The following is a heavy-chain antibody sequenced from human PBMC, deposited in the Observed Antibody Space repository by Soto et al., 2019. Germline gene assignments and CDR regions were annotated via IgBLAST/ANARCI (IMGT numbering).Heavy chain of an antibody. CDR1: GFTVTAHY. J-gene: IGHJ6*02. CDR2: IYSGGGK. V-gene: IGHV3-53*01. Sequence: PGGSLRLSCAASGFTVTAHYVAWVRQAPGRGLEWVSLIYSGGGKYYADSVKGRFTISRDTSEKTFYLQMNSLRGEDTAVYYCARSDPAYAYGLNVWGQGTTVTVSS. D-gene: IGHD3-10*01. CDR3: ARSDPAYAYGLNV.